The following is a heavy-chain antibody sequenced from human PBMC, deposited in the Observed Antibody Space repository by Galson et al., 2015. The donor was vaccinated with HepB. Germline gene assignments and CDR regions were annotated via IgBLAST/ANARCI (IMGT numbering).Heavy chain of an antibody. CDR3: ARDEDSSGYYYPSVSFDY. D-gene: IGHD3-22*01. Sequence: SVKVSCKASGYTFTGYYMHWVRQAPGQGLEWMGRINPNSGGTNYAQKFQGRVTMTRDTSISTAYMELSRLRSDDTAVYYCARDEDSSGYYYPSVSFDYWGQGTLVTVSS. V-gene: IGHV1-2*06. CDR1: GYTFTGYY. J-gene: IGHJ4*02. CDR2: INPNSGGT.